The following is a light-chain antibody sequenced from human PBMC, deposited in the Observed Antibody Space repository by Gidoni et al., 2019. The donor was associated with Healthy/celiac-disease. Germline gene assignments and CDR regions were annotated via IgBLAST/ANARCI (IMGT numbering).Light chain of an antibody. J-gene: IGKJ2*01. V-gene: IGKV1-39*01. CDR3: QQSYSTPYT. CDR1: QSISSY. CDR2: AAS. Sequence: DIQMTQSLSSLSASVGDRVTITCRASQSISSYLNWYQQKPGKAPKLLIYAASSLQSGVPSRFSGSGSGTDFTLNISSLQPEDFATYYCQQSYSTPYTFGQGTKLEIK.